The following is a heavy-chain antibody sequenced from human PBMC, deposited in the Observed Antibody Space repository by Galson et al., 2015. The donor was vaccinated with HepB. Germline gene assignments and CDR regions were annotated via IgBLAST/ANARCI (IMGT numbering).Heavy chain of an antibody. CDR2: ISSSSSGI. CDR1: GFTFSTYS. CDR3: AREFGHNYDY. D-gene: IGHD5-24*01. Sequence: SLRLSCAASGFTFSTYSVNWVRQAPGKGLEWVSYISSSSSGIFYADSVKGRFTISRDNAKNSLYLEMNSLRAEDTAVYYCAREFGHNYDYWGQGTLVTVSS. V-gene: IGHV3-48*01. J-gene: IGHJ4*02.